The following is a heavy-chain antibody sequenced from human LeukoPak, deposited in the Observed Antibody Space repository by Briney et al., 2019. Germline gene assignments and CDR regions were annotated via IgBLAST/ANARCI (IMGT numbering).Heavy chain of an antibody. CDR3: ASAERGY. CDR2: INHSGST. CDR1: GGSLSGYY. J-gene: IGHJ4*02. Sequence: SETLSLTCAVYGGSLSGYYWSWIRQPPGKGLEWIGEINHSGSTNYNPSLKSRVTISVDTSKNQFSLKLSSVTAADTAVYYCASAERGYWGQGTLVTVSS. V-gene: IGHV4-34*01.